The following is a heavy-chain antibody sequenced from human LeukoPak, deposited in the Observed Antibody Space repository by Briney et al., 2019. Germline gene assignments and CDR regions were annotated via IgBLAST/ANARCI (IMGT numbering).Heavy chain of an antibody. CDR2: IYHSGST. V-gene: IGHV4-38-2*01. CDR3: ARLGGYCTNDVCSND. J-gene: IGHJ4*02. Sequence: SETLSLTCAVSGYSISSGYYWGWIRQPPGKGLEWIGSIYHSGSTYYNPSLKSRVTISVDTSKNQFSLKLSSVTAADTAVYYCARLGGYCTNDVCSNDWGQGTLVTVSS. CDR1: GYSISSGYY. D-gene: IGHD2-8*01.